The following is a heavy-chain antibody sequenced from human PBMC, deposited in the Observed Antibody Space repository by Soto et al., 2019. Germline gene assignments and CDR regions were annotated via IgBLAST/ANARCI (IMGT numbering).Heavy chain of an antibody. CDR3: VRDGFVSRDY. V-gene: IGHV3-74*01. CDR2: IHYDGSIT. D-gene: IGHD2-21*01. Sequence: EVQLVESGGGSVQPGGSLRLSCAGSGFTFSSYWMHWVRQAPGKGLVWVARIHYDGSITSHADSVKGRFTISRDNAKKTLYLQMNSLRVEDTAIYHCVRDGFVSRDYWGQGTLVTVSS. J-gene: IGHJ4*02. CDR1: GFTFSSYW.